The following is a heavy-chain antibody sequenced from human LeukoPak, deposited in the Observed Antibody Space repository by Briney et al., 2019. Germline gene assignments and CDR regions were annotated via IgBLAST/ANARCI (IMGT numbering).Heavy chain of an antibody. D-gene: IGHD3/OR15-3a*01. CDR1: GGSISSGSYY. CDR2: IYYSGST. J-gene: IGHJ4*02. V-gene: IGHV4-61*01. CDR3: ARQTGSGLFILP. Sequence: SQTLSLTCTVSGGSISSGSYYWSWIRQPPGKGLEWIGYIYYSGSTNYNPSLKSRVTISVDTSKNQFSLRLTSVTAADTAVYYCARQTGSGLFILPGGQGTLVTVSS.